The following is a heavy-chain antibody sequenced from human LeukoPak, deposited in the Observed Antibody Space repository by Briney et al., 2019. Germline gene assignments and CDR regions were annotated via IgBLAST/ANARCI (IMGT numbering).Heavy chain of an antibody. D-gene: IGHD2-21*01. CDR3: ARVINNWFDP. V-gene: IGHV4-39*07. CDR1: GGSISSSSYY. Sequence: SETLSLTCTVSGGSISSSSYYWGWIRQPPGKGLEWIGSIYHSGSTYYNPSLKSRVTISVDTSKNQFSLKLSSVTAADTAVYYCARVINNWFDPWGQGTLVTVSS. CDR2: IYHSGST. J-gene: IGHJ5*02.